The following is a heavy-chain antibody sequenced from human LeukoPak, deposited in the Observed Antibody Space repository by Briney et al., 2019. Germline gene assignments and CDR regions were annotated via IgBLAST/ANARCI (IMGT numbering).Heavy chain of an antibody. CDR1: GFIFSGSA. V-gene: IGHV3-73*01. CDR3: TRWGGGSPTEAFDI. J-gene: IGHJ3*02. Sequence: VALRLSCAASGFIFSGSAIHWVRQASGKGLEWVGRIRSKSNSYATAYGASMKGRFTISRDDLKNTAYLQMNNLKTEDTAVYYCTRWGGGSPTEAFDIWGQGTMVTVSS. D-gene: IGHD2-15*01. CDR2: IRSKSNSYAT.